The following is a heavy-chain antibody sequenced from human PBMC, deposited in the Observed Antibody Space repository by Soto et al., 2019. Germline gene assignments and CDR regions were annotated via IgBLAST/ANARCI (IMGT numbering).Heavy chain of an antibody. Sequence: PSETLSLTCPVSGGSIISSEYFWTWIRQPPGKGLEWMGYIFHTGTTNSTPSLKSRLIMSIDPSKNQFSLRLTSVTAADSAGYYCAREPFSPKAGNHYWGQGAPVTVSS. CDR3: AREPFSPKAGNHY. V-gene: IGHV4-30-4*01. CDR1: GGSIISSEYF. D-gene: IGHD3-16*01. CDR2: IFHTGTT. J-gene: IGHJ4*02.